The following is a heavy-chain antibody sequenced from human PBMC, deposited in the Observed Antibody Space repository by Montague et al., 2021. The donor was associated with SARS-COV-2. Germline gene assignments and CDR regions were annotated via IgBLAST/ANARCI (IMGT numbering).Heavy chain of an antibody. J-gene: IGHJ5*01. CDR3: AGESTYNWFDS. CDR2: IYYRGST. Sequence: SETLSLTCSVSGGSMNSYYWSWLWQTPGKGLEWIGYIYYRGSTNYNPSLKSRVTISVDTSENQFHLSLTSVTAADTAVYYCAGESTYNWFDSWGQGTLVTVSS. V-gene: IGHV4-59*01. CDR1: GGSMNSYY. D-gene: IGHD5/OR15-5a*01.